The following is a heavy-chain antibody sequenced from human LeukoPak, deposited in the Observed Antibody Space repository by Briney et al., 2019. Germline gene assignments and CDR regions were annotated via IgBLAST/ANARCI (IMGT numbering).Heavy chain of an antibody. V-gene: IGHV3-23*01. J-gene: IGHJ4*02. CDR3: ATVTRGYCSSSSCWNFDH. D-gene: IGHD2-2*01. CDR1: GFTFSSYA. CDR2: ISGSGGST. Sequence: GGSLRLSCAASGFTFSSYAMSWVRQAPGKGLEWVSTISGSGGSTFYANSVRGRFTISRDNSKNTLYLQLNSLRPEDTAVYYCATVTRGYCSSSSCWNFDHWGQGTLVTASS.